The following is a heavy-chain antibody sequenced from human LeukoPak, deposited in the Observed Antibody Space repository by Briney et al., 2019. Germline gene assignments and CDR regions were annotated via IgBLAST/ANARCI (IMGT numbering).Heavy chain of an antibody. CDR1: GYTFTGYY. CDR3: ATFSTSSGYYYDLDY. J-gene: IGHJ4*02. V-gene: IGHV1-24*01. D-gene: IGHD3-22*01. CDR2: FDPEDGET. Sequence: GASVKVSCKASGYTFTGYYMHWVRQAPGKGLEWMGGFDPEDGETIYAQKFQGRVTMTEDTSTDTAYMELSSLRSEDTAVYYCATFSTSSGYYYDLDYWGQGTLVTVSS.